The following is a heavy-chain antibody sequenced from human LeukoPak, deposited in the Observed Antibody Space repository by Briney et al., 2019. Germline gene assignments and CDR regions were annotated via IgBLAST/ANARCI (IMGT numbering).Heavy chain of an antibody. D-gene: IGHD1-1*01. V-gene: IGHV1-18*01. Sequence: GASVKVSCKASGYTFTSYGISWVRQAPGQGLEWMGWISTYNGNTNYAQKLQGRVTMTTDTSTSTAYMELRSLRSDDTAVYYCARDDRNRGGNWNDGMDVWGQGTTVTVSS. J-gene: IGHJ6*02. CDR2: ISTYNGNT. CDR1: GYTFTSYG. CDR3: ARDDRNRGGNWNDGMDV.